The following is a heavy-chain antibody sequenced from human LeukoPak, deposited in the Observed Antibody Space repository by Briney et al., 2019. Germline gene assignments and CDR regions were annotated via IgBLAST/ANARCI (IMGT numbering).Heavy chain of an antibody. Sequence: SDTLSLTCTVSGGSMSTYYWSWIRHPPGEGREWIGYIYYSRSTNYNPSLKSRVTISVDTSKNQFSLKLNSVTAADTAVYYCARDYGGNSIYYDYGMDVGGQGTTVTVSS. V-gene: IGHV4-59*01. J-gene: IGHJ6*02. CDR2: IYYSRST. CDR3: ARDYGGNSIYYDYGMDV. D-gene: IGHD4-23*01. CDR1: GGSMSTYY.